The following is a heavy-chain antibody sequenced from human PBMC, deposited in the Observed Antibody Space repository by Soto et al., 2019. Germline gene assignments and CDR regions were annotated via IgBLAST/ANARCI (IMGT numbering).Heavy chain of an antibody. V-gene: IGHV5-51*01. J-gene: IGHJ4*02. Sequence: EVQLVQSGAEVKKPGESLKISCKGSGYGFASYWIAWVRQMPGKGMEWMGIIDPGDSETRYSPSFQGQVTISADKSITTAYQQWSSLKASDTAMYYCARQLTAAADIDNWGQGTLFTVSS. CDR2: IDPGDSET. CDR3: ARQLTAAADIDN. D-gene: IGHD6-13*01. CDR1: GYGFASYW.